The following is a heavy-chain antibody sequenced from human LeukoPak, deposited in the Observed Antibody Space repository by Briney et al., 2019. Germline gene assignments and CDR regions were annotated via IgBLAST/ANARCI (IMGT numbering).Heavy chain of an antibody. Sequence: GESLKISCQVSGYTFINYWICCVRQMPGKGLEWMGIIYPGGSDTRYSPSFHGQVIISDDKSISTAYLQWNSLKASDTAMYYCASGGYVTFDSWGQGTLVTV. CDR1: GYTFINYW. V-gene: IGHV5-51*01. CDR3: ASGGYVTFDS. D-gene: IGHD5-12*01. J-gene: IGHJ4*02. CDR2: IYPGGSDT.